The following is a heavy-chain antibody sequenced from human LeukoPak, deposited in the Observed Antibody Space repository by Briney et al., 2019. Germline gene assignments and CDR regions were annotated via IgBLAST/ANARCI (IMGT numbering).Heavy chain of an antibody. Sequence: GESLRLSCAVSGFTFSSYWMNWARQAPGKGLEWVASIRQDGGEKSYVDSVKGRFTISRDNTIDSVYLQMSSLRAEDTAVYYCARDGTAAGLYFDLWGHGTLVTVSS. V-gene: IGHV3-7*01. J-gene: IGHJ4*01. D-gene: IGHD6-13*01. CDR2: IRQDGGEK. CDR1: GFTFSSYW. CDR3: ARDGTAAGLYFDL.